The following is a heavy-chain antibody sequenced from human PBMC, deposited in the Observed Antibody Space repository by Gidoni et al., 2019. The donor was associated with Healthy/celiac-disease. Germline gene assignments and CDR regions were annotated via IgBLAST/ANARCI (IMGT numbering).Heavy chain of an antibody. V-gene: IGHV4-34*01. CDR1: GGSFSGYY. D-gene: IGHD3-10*01. CDR2: INHSGST. J-gene: IGHJ6*03. Sequence: QVQLQQGGAGLLKPSETLSLTCAVSGGSFSGYYWSWNRQPPGKGLEWIGEINHSGSTNDNPTLKSRVTISVDTSKNQFSLKLSSVTAADTAVYYCARRSSYYSYYYYMDVWGKGITVTVSS. CDR3: ARRSSYYSYYYYMDV.